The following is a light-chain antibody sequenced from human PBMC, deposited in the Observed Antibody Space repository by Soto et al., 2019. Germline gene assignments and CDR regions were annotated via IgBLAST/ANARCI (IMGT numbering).Light chain of an antibody. Sequence: EIVLTQSPGTLSLSPGERATLSCRASQSVSSSYLAWYQQKPGQAPRLLIYGASSRATGIPARFSGSGSGTDFTLTISRLEPEDFAAYYCHQYDSSPLTFGQGTKVEIK. V-gene: IGKV3-20*01. CDR1: QSVSSSY. CDR3: HQYDSSPLT. CDR2: GAS. J-gene: IGKJ1*01.